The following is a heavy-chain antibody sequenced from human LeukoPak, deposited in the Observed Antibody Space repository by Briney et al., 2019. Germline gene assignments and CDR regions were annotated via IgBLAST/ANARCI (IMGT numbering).Heavy chain of an antibody. CDR3: ARDWAKYSSGAFDP. CDR2: IYTSGST. V-gene: IGHV4-4*07. J-gene: IGHJ5*02. Sequence: TETLSLTCTVSGGPISSYYWSWIRQPAGKGLEWIGRIYTSGSTNYNPSLKSRVTMSVDTSKNQFSLKLSSVTAADTAVYYCARDWAKYSSGAFDPWGQGTLVTVSS. D-gene: IGHD6-19*01. CDR1: GGPISSYY.